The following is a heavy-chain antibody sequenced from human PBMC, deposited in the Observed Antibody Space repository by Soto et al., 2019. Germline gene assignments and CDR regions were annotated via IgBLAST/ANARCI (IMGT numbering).Heavy chain of an antibody. CDR1: GVSISSSHW. CDR2: IHYSGTT. J-gene: IGHJ6*02. Sequence: QVQLQESGPGLVKSSGTLSLTCAVSGVSISSSHWWTWVRQPPGKGLEWIGEIHYSGTTNYNPPLGGRVTISADKSRNQFSLILSSVTAADTAVYYCARCAYGSYTFGIDVWAQGTTVTVSS. V-gene: IGHV4-4*02. CDR3: ARCAYGSYTFGIDV. D-gene: IGHD3-3*01.